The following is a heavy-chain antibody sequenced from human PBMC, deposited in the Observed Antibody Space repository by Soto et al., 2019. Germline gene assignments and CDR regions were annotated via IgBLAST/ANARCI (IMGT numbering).Heavy chain of an antibody. D-gene: IGHD6-19*01. CDR3: AGGDGGRSGWSIYYFDY. J-gene: IGHJ4*02. V-gene: IGHV3-33*01. Sequence: SGGSLRLSCAASGFTFSSYGMHWVRQAPGKGLEWVAVIWYDGSNKYYADSVKGRFTISRDNSKNTLYLQMNSLRAEDTAVYYFAGGDGGRSGWSIYYFDYWGQGTMVTVYS. CDR1: GFTFSSYG. CDR2: IWYDGSNK.